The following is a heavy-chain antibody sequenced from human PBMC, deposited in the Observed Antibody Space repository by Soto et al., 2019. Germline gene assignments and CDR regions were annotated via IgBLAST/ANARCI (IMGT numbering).Heavy chain of an antibody. V-gene: IGHV1-8*01. CDR1: GYTFTNYD. D-gene: IGHD6-19*01. CDR3: ARQGAGLFDY. J-gene: IGHJ4*02. CDR2: MNPNSGYA. Sequence: GASVTVSCKASGYTFTNYDIKWVRQATGQGLEWMGWMNPNSGYAGYAQKFQGRVTMTRNTSVNTAYMEVSSLRSEDTAVYYCARQGAGLFDYWGQGTLVTVSS.